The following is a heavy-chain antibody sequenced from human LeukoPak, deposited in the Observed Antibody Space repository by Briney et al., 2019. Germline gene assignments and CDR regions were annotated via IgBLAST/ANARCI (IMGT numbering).Heavy chain of an antibody. Sequence: SETLSLTCTASGGSISSYYWSWIRQPPGKGLEWIGYIYYSGSTNYNPSLKSRVTISVDTSKNQFSLKLSSVTAADTAVYYCASLADTAMVTGTDYYGMDVWGQGTTVTVSS. CDR3: ASLADTAMVTGTDYYGMDV. CDR1: GGSISSYY. V-gene: IGHV4-59*01. J-gene: IGHJ6*02. D-gene: IGHD5-18*01. CDR2: IYYSGST.